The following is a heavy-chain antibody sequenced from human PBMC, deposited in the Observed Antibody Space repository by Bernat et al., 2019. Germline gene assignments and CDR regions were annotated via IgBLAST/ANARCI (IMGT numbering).Heavy chain of an antibody. Sequence: QVQLVESGGGVVQPGRSLRFSCAASGFTFSSYGMHCVRQAPCKGLEWVVVISYDGSNKYHEDSVKGRFTIYRDNSKNTLYLQMNSLRAEDTDVYYCAKCYDQSVPAADYYYGMDVWGQGTTVTVSS. CDR2: ISYDGSNK. D-gene: IGHD2-2*01. J-gene: IGHJ6*02. V-gene: IGHV3-30*18. CDR3: AKCYDQSVPAADYYYGMDV. CDR1: GFTFSSYG.